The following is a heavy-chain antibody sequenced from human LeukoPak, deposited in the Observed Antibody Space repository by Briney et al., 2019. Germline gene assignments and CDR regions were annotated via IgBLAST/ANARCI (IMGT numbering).Heavy chain of an antibody. CDR1: GFAFSTYA. CDR2: ISGTGQST. J-gene: IGHJ4*02. Sequence: LAGGSLRLSCAAPGFAFSTYAVNWVRQAPGKGLGWVSGISGTGQSTHYADSVRGRFTISRDNSENTVNLQMNSLRGEDTALYYCAKGKSSSVWNYFDYWGQGTLVTVSS. V-gene: IGHV3-23*01. D-gene: IGHD6-19*01. CDR3: AKGKSSSVWNYFDY.